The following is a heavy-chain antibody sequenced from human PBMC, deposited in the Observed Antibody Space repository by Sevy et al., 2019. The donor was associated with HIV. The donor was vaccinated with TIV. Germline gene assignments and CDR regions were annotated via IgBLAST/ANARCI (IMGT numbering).Heavy chain of an antibody. CDR1: GYTFTSYG. J-gene: IGHJ4*02. V-gene: IGHV1-18*04. CDR2: ISAYNGNT. D-gene: IGHD3-10*01. CDR3: ARPLHYYGSGSYYTAFDY. Sequence: ASLKVSCKASGYTFTSYGISWVRQAPGQGLEWMGWISAYNGNTNYAQKLQGRVTMTTDTSTSTAYMELRSLRSDDTAVYYCARPLHYYGSGSYYTAFDYWGQGTLVTVSS.